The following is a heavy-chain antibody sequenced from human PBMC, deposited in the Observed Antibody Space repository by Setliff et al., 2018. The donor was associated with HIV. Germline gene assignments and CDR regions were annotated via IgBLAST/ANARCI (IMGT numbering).Heavy chain of an antibody. V-gene: IGHV3-74*01. CDR3: ARVVGVAPYYYMDV. Sequence: GGSLRLSCAASGLTFSNYWMHWVRQAPGKGLEWVSRIDSDGSDTNYADSVKGRFTISRDTSKDTLYLQMNSLRAEDTAVYYCARVVGVAPYYYMDVWGKGTTVTVSS. D-gene: IGHD2-15*01. CDR2: IDSDGSDT. CDR1: GLTFSNYW. J-gene: IGHJ6*03.